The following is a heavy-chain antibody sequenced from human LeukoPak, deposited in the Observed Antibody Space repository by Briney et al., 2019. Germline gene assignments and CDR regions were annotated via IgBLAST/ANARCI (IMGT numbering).Heavy chain of an antibody. Sequence: SETLSLTCAVSGYSISSSNWWGWIRQPPGKGLEWIGYIYYSGSIYYSPSLKSRVTMSVDTSKNQFSLKLSSVTAVDTAVYYCARTMSSSHTVYGMDVWGQGTTVTVSS. CDR1: GYSISSSNW. CDR3: ARTMSSSHTVYGMDV. CDR2: IYYSGSI. D-gene: IGHD2-2*02. V-gene: IGHV4-28*05. J-gene: IGHJ6*02.